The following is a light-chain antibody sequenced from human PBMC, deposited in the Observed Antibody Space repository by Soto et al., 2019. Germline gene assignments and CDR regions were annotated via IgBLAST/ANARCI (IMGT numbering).Light chain of an antibody. Sequence: EIVLTQSPGTLSLSPGERATLSCRASQSVTSYLAWYQQKPGQAPRLLIYGASSRATGIPDRFSGSGSGTDFPLTISRLEPEDFEVYYCQQYRSSPPLTFGGGTKVEI. V-gene: IGKV3-20*01. J-gene: IGKJ4*01. CDR2: GAS. CDR3: QQYRSSPPLT. CDR1: QSVTSY.